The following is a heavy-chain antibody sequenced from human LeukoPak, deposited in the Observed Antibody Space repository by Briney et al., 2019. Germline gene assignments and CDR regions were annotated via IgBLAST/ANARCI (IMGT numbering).Heavy chain of an antibody. CDR1: GGTFISYA. Sequence: ASVKVSCKASGGTFISYAISWVRQAPGQGLEWMGGIIPIFGTANYAQKFQGRVTITADESTSTAYMELSSLRSEDTAVYYCARGSKWFGELSYYYYYMDVWGKGTTVTISS. D-gene: IGHD3-10*01. CDR3: ARGSKWFGELSYYYYYMDV. V-gene: IGHV1-69*13. CDR2: IIPIFGTA. J-gene: IGHJ6*03.